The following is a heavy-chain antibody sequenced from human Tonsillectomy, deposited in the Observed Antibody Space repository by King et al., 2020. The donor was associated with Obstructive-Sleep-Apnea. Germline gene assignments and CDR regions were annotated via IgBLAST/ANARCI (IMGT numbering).Heavy chain of an antibody. V-gene: IGHV4-59*08. CDR3: SRHRGVEDYGGYGDYFDY. Sequence: QLQESGPGLVKPSETLSLTCTVSGASISNYYWSWIRQPPGKGLEWIGYMYYSGNTNFNPSLKCRVTKSADTTKIQFSLRLSSVTAADTAVYYCSRHRGVEDYGGYGDYFDYWGQGTLVTVSS. D-gene: IGHD5-12*01. CDR1: GASISNYY. J-gene: IGHJ4*02. CDR2: MYYSGNT.